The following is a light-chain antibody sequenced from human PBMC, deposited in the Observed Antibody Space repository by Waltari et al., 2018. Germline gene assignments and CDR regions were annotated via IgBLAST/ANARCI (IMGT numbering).Light chain of an antibody. CDR3: SSYTTASSWV. Sequence: QSALTQPASVSGPPGQSITISCTGTSGDLGNYQFVPLYQQEPGRAPKLIVYDVSQRPSGVSNRFSGSKSGNTASLTISGLQAEDEADYYCSSYTTASSWVFGGGTKLTVL. J-gene: IGLJ3*02. CDR1: SGDLGNYQF. V-gene: IGLV2-14*01. CDR2: DVS.